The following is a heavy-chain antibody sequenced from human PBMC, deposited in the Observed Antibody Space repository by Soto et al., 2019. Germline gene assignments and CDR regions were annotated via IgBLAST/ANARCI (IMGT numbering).Heavy chain of an antibody. CDR2: IGSSGRII. CDR1: GFTFDDYT. CDR3: ARQTTIASLDY. D-gene: IGHD1-1*01. Sequence: PGGSLRLSCAASGFTFDDYTMHWVRQAPGKGLEWVSYIGSSGRIIHQADSVKGRFTVSRDNAENSLYLQMNSLRNEDTAIYYCARQTTIASLDYWGQGILVTVAS. V-gene: IGHV3-48*02. J-gene: IGHJ4*02.